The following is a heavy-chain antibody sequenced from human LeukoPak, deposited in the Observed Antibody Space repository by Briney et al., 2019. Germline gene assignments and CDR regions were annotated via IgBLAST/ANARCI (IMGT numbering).Heavy chain of an antibody. CDR3: AGHHPRNTVDF. D-gene: IGHD2/OR15-2a*01. J-gene: IGHJ4*02. CDR1: GGSFSGYY. CDR2: IYYSGST. Sequence: SETLSLTCAVHGGSFSGYYWSWIRQPPGKGLEWIGYIYYSGSTNYNPSLKSRVTISVDTSKNQFSLKLSSVTAADTAVYYCAGHHPRNTVDFWGQGTLVTVSS. V-gene: IGHV4-59*08.